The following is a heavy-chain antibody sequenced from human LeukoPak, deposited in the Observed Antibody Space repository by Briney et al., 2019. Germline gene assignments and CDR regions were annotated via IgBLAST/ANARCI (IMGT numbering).Heavy chain of an antibody. CDR1: GGSISAYY. V-gene: IGHV4-59*01. J-gene: IGHJ1*01. Sequence: SETLSLTCIVSGGSISAYYWNWIRQPPGKGLEWIGYIYYSGSTNYNPSLKSRVTISVDTSKNQFSLKLSSVTAADTAVYYCARESQYYYGSGTFQHWGQGTLVTVSS. D-gene: IGHD3-10*01. CDR2: IYYSGST. CDR3: ARESQYYYGSGTFQH.